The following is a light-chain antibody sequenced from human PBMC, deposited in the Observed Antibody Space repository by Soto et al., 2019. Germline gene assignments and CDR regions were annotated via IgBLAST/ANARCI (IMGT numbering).Light chain of an antibody. J-gene: IGLJ2*01. CDR1: SSDVGSYNL. CDR2: EGS. V-gene: IGLV2-23*01. CDR3: GSYAGRGVV. Sequence: QSALTQPASVSGSPGQSITISCTGTSSDVGSYNLVSWYQQHPGKAPKLMIYEGSKRPSGVSNRFSGSKSGNTASLTISGLQVEDEADYSCGSYAGRGVVFGGGTKVTVL.